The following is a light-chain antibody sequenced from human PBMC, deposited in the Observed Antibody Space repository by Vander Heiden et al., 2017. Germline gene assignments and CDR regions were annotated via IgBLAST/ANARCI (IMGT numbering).Light chain of an antibody. J-gene: IGLJ2*01. CDR1: KLGDTY. CDR2: QDS. V-gene: IGLV3-1*01. CDR3: QAWDSSTVV. Sequence: SYELTQPPSVSVSPGQTASITCSGDKLGDTYACWYQQKPGQSPVLVIYQDSKRPSGFPVRFSGSNSGNTATLTIRGTQAMDEADYYCQAWDSSTVVFGGGTKLTVL.